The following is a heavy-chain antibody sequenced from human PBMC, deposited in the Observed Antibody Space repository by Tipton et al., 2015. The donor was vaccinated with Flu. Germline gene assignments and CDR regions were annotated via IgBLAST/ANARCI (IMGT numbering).Heavy chain of an antibody. J-gene: IGHJ4*02. D-gene: IGHD3-3*01. CDR2: IYPSGTT. Sequence: GLVKPSETLSLTCTVSSGSIGSTDYFCAWIRQPPGKGLELIGSIYPSGTTYYNPSLKSRVVISVDTSKNQLSLKLSSVTAADTAVYYCARHRYYADDTGPGVYFNYWGQGTLVTVSA. CDR1: SGSIGSTDYF. V-gene: IGHV4-39*01. CDR3: ARHRYYADDTGPGVYFNY.